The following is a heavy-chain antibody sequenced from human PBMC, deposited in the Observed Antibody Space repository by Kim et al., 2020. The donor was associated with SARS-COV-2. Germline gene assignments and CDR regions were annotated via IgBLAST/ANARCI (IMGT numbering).Heavy chain of an antibody. CDR1: GFTFSSYW. CDR2: IKQDGSEK. D-gene: IGHD1-26*01. Sequence: GGSLRLSCAASGFTFSSYWMSWVRQAPGKGLEWVANIKQDGSEKYYVDSVKGRFTISRDNAKNSLYLQMNSLRAEDTAVYYCARGFGWELTRYFDLWGRGTLVTVSS. V-gene: IGHV3-7*01. CDR3: ARGFGWELTRYFDL. J-gene: IGHJ2*01.